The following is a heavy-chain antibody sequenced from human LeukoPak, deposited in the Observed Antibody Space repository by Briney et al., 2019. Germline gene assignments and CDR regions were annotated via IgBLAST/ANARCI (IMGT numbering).Heavy chain of an antibody. D-gene: IGHD6-19*01. Sequence: GGSLTLSCAASGFTFSSYWMHWVRQAPGKGRVWVSRINSDGSSTSYADSVKCRFTISRDNAKNTLYLQMNSLRAEDTAVYYCASTVEPEVGFWGQGTLVTVSS. CDR2: INSDGSST. CDR3: ASTVEPEVGF. J-gene: IGHJ4*02. CDR1: GFTFSSYW. V-gene: IGHV3-74*01.